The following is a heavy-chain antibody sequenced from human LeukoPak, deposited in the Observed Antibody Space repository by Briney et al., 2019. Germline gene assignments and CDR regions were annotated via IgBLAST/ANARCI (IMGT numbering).Heavy chain of an antibody. D-gene: IGHD1-26*01. J-gene: IGHJ4*02. V-gene: IGHV3-30-3*01. CDR2: ISYDGSNK. CDR1: GFTFSSHA. CDR3: AKDPTGWQLLVFWY. Sequence: GGSLRLSCAASGFTFSSHAMHWVRQAPGKGLEWVAIISYDGSNKYYADSVKGRFTISRDNSKNTLYLQMNSLRAEDTAVYYCAKDPTGWQLLVFWYWGQGTLVTVSS.